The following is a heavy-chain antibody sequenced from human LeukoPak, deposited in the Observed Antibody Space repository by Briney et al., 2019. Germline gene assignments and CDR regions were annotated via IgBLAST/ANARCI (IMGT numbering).Heavy chain of an antibody. Sequence: ASVKVSCKASGYTFTSYGISWVRQAPGQGLEWMGWISAYNGNTNYAQKLQGRVTMTTDTPTSTAYMELRSLRSDDTAVYYCARGEGDGYNPGRYYYYYMDVWGKGTTVTISS. V-gene: IGHV1-18*01. CDR1: GYTFTSYG. CDR2: ISAYNGNT. CDR3: ARGEGDGYNPGRYYYYYMDV. D-gene: IGHD5-24*01. J-gene: IGHJ6*03.